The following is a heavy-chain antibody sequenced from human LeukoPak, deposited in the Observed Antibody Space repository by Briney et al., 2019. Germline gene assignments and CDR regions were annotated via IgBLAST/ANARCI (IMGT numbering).Heavy chain of an antibody. V-gene: IGHV3-21*01. D-gene: IGHD2-2*01. CDR1: GFIFSDYT. J-gene: IGHJ4*02. CDR3: ANKLYCASASCL. Sequence: PGGSLRLSCAASGFIFSDYTMNWVRQAPGKGMEWVSSISPDSSYIFYADSVKGRFTISRDNAKNSLYLQMNSLRVEDTATYYCANKLYCASASCLWGQGTLVSVSS. CDR2: ISPDSSYI.